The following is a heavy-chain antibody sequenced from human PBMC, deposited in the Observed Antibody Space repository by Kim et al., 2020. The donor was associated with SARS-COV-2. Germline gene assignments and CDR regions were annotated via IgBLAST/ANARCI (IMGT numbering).Heavy chain of an antibody. V-gene: IGHV1-18*01. CDR3: ARAHRDLGYCSSTSCFGVGWFDP. CDR2: ISAYNGNT. Sequence: ASVKVSCKASGYTFTSYGISWVRQAPGQGLEWMGCISAYNGNTNYAQKLQGRVTMTTDTSTSTAYMELRSLRSDDTAVYYCARAHRDLGYCSSTSCFGVGWFDPWGQGTLVTVSS. CDR1: GYTFTSYG. J-gene: IGHJ5*02. D-gene: IGHD2-2*01.